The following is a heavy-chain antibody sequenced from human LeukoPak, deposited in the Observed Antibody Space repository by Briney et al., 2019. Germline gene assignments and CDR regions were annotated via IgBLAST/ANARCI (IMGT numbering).Heavy chain of an antibody. J-gene: IGHJ1*01. CDR2: IYYSGST. CDR3: VRDSGTRKYFQR. Sequence: PSETLSLTCTVSGGSISSSSYYWGWIRQPPGKGLERIGSIYYSGSTYYNPSLKSRVTISVDTSKNQFSLKLNSIIAADTAVYYCVRDSGTRKYFQRWGQGTLVTVSS. CDR1: GGSISSSSYY. D-gene: IGHD5-12*01. V-gene: IGHV4-39*07.